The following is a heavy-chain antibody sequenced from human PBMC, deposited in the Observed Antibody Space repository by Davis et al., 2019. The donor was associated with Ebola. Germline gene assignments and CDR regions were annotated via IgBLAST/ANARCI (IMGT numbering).Heavy chain of an antibody. V-gene: IGHV1-46*01. CDR2: INPSGGST. D-gene: IGHD6-6*01. J-gene: IGHJ6*02. Sequence: ASVKVSCKASGYTFTSYYMHWVRQAPGQGLEWMGIINPSGGSTSYAQKFQGRVTMTRDTSTSTVYMELSSLRSEDTAVYYCARDIPPLRYSSSSGYYYYGMDVWGQGTTVTVSS. CDR1: GYTFTSYY. CDR3: ARDIPPLRYSSSSGYYYYGMDV.